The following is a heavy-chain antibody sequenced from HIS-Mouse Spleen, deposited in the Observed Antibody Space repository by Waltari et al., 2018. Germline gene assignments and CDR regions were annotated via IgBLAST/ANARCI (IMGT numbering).Heavy chain of an antibody. CDR2: ISYDGSNK. Sequence: LEWVAVISYDGSNKYYADSVKGRFTISRDNSKNTLYLQMNSLRAEDTAVYYCARGAVAGDAFDIWGQGTMVTVSS. CDR3: ARGAVAGDAFDI. V-gene: IGHV3-30*04. J-gene: IGHJ3*02. D-gene: IGHD6-19*01.